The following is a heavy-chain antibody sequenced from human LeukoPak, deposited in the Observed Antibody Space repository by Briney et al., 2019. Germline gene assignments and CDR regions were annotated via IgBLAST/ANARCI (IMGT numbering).Heavy chain of an antibody. D-gene: IGHD3-10*01. CDR2: IKQDGSEK. CDR1: GFTFSSYW. J-gene: IGHJ4*02. CDR3: ARAGGYGSGSYRHFDY. V-gene: IGHV3-7*03. Sequence: GGSLRLSCAASGFTFSSYWMSWVRQAPGKGLEWVANIKQDGSEKYYVDSVKGRFTISRDNAKNSLYLQMNSLRAEDTAVYYCARAGGYGSGSYRHFDYWGQGTLVTVSS.